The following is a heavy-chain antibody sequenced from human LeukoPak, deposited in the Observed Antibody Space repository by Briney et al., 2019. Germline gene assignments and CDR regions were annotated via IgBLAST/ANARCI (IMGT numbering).Heavy chain of an antibody. V-gene: IGHV1-46*01. J-gene: IGHJ4*02. D-gene: IGHD2-8*01. CDR3: ARDNDFDY. Sequence: ASVRVSCKASGYTFTSYYIHWVRQAPGQGLEWMGIIYPGGGSTSYVQKFQGRVTMTRDMSTSTVYMELSSLRSEDTAVYYCARDNDFDYWGQGTLVTVSS. CDR2: IYPGGGST. CDR1: GYTFTSYY.